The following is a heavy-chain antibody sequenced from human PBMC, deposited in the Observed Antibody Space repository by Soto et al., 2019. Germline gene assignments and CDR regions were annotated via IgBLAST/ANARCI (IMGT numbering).Heavy chain of an antibody. V-gene: IGHV1-18*01. D-gene: IGHD3-10*01. CDR3: ATLADYFGSGSFPSYFDY. Sequence: GASVKVSCKASGYTFTSYGISWVRQAPGQGLEWMGWISAYNGNTNYAQKLQGRVTMTTDTSTSTAYMELRSLRSDDTAVYYCATLADYFGSGSFPSYFDYWGQGTLVTAPQ. CDR2: ISAYNGNT. J-gene: IGHJ4*02. CDR1: GYTFTSYG.